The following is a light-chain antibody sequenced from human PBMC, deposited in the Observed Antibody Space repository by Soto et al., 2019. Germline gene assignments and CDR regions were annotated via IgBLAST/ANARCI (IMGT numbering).Light chain of an antibody. J-gene: IGKJ1*01. CDR1: QSLNARY. CDR3: QQYNSWLWT. Sequence: EIVLTQSPGTLSLSPGERATLSCRASQSLNARYLAWYQQKPGQAPRLLIYGASTRATGIPARFRGSGSGTEFTLIISSLQSEDSAVYYCQQYNSWLWTFGQGTKVDIK. CDR2: GAS. V-gene: IGKV3-15*01.